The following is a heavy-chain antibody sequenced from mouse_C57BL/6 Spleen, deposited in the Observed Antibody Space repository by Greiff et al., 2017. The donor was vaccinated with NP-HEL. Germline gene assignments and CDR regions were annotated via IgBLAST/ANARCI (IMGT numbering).Heavy chain of an antibody. Sequence: EVKLVESGGGLVQPGASLRLSCAASGFTFTDYYMSWVRQPPGKAPEWLALIRNKANGYTTEYTASVKGRFTISRDNSPNTLYLQMSTLRAEDSATYYCVKGYDRLYSDARGQNTTLTVSS. CDR3: VKGYDRLYSDA. D-gene: IGHD3-2*02. V-gene: IGHV7-4*01. CDR2: IRNKANGYTT. CDR1: GFTFTDYY. J-gene: IGHJ2*01.